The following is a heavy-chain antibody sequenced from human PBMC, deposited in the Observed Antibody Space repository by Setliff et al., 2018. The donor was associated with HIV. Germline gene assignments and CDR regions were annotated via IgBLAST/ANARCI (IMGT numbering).Heavy chain of an antibody. CDR2: ISAGGYT. D-gene: IGHD3-3*01. CDR3: ARDRSGTSYAGDDAFDI. V-gene: IGHV4-4*07. J-gene: IGHJ3*02. Sequence: SLTCTVSGGSIGIYYWSWIRQLPGEGLEWIGRISAGGYTYYNPSLQSRVTMSVDMSKNQFSLKLSSVTAADTAIYYCARDRSGTSYAGDDAFDIWGQGTMVTVSS. CDR1: GGSIGIYY.